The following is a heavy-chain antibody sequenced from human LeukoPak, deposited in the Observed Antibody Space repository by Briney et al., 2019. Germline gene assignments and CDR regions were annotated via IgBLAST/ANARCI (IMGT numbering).Heavy chain of an antibody. CDR2: TYYRSKWYN. J-gene: IGHJ5*02. CDR3: ARVSSSWYARWFDP. CDR1: GDSVSSNSAA. D-gene: IGHD6-13*01. Sequence: SQTLSLTCAISGDSVSSNSAAWNWIRQSPSRGLEWLGRTYYRSKWYNDYAVSVKSRITINTDTSNNQFSLQLNSATPADTAVYYCARVSSSWYARWFDPWGQGTLVTVSS. V-gene: IGHV6-1*01.